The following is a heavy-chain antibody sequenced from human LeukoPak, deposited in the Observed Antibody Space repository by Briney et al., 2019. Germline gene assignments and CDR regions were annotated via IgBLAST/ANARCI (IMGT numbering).Heavy chain of an antibody. CDR1: GGTFSSYA. CDR3: ARFVLVPAALDY. V-gene: IGHV1-69*05. D-gene: IGHD2-2*01. CDR2: IIPISGTA. J-gene: IGHJ4*02. Sequence: SVKVSCKASGGTFSSYAISWVRQAPGQGLEWMGGIIPISGTANYAQKFQGRVTITTDESTSTAYMELSSLRSEDTAVYYCARFVLVPAALDYWGQGTLVTVSS.